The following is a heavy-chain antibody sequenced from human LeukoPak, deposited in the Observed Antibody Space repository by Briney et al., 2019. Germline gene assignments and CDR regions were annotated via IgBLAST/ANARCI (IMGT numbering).Heavy chain of an antibody. Sequence: SETLSLTCAVYGESFSGYYWNWIRQPPGKGLGWIGEINDRGSTNYNPSLKSRVTIAVDTSKNQFSLNLNSVTAADTAVYYCARGGPNYYYYYYMDVWGKGTTVTVSS. V-gene: IGHV4-34*01. J-gene: IGHJ6*03. CDR1: GESFSGYY. CDR3: ARGGPNYYYYYYMDV. CDR2: INDRGST.